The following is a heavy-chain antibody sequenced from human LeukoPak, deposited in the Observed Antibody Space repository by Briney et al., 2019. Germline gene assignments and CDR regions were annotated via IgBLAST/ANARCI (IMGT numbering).Heavy chain of an antibody. CDR1: GGSISIYY. V-gene: IGHV4-59*01. J-gene: IGHJ3*02. CDR3: ARVVTEKAHAFDI. D-gene: IGHD5-18*01. Sequence: SETLSLTCTVSGGSISIYYWSWIRQPPGKGLEWIGYIYYSGSTNYNPSLKSRVTISVDTSKNQFSLKLSSVTAADTAVYYCARVVTEKAHAFDIWGQGTMVTVSS. CDR2: IYYSGST.